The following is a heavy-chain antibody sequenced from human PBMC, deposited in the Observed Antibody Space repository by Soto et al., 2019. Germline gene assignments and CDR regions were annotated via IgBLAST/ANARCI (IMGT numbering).Heavy chain of an antibody. CDR3: AGRLTTAASLDY. J-gene: IGHJ4*02. CDR2: VHGGGST. V-gene: IGHV3-53*01. D-gene: IGHD3-16*01. CDR1: GFTSSNNT. Sequence: VQLVESGGGLIQPGGSLRLSCEASGFTSSNNTMTWVRQAAGKGLELVSFVHGGGSTSYADSVKGRFTISRDNSKNTLYLQMDSLRAEDTAIYYCAGRLTTAASLDYWGRGTLVTVSS.